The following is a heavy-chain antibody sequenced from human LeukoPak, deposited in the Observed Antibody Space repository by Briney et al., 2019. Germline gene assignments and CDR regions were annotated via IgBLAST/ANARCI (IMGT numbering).Heavy chain of an antibody. V-gene: IGHV3-23*01. J-gene: IGHJ4*02. CDR3: AKDRHGSGSYQDFDY. CDR1: GFTFSSYA. Sequence: RGGSLRLSCAASGFTFSSYAMSWVRQAPGKGLEWVSAISGSGGSTYYADSVKGRFTISRDNSKNTLYLQMNSLRAEDTAVYYCAKDRHGSGSYQDFDYWGQGTLVTVSS. D-gene: IGHD3-10*01. CDR2: ISGSGGST.